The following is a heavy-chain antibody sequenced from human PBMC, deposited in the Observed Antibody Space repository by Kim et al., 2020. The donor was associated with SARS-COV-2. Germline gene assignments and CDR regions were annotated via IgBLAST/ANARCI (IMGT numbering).Heavy chain of an antibody. CDR1: GGTFSSYA. CDR2: IIPIFGTA. D-gene: IGHD2-15*01. V-gene: IGHV1-69*13. J-gene: IGHJ5*02. Sequence: SVKVSCKASGGTFSSYAISWVRQAPGQGLEWMGGIIPIFGTANYAQKFQGRVTITADESTSTAYMELSSLRSEDTAVYYCAREGEYCSGGSCYNWFDPWGQGTLVTVSS. CDR3: AREGEYCSGGSCYNWFDP.